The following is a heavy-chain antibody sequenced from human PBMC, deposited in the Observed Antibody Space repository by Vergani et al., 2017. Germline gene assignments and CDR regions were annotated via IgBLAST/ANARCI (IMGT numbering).Heavy chain of an antibody. V-gene: IGHV4-61*02. J-gene: IGHJ2*01. CDR1: GGSIGSGNYY. CDR2: SYTSWSS. Sequence: QVQLQESGPGLVKPSQTLSLTCTVSGGSIGSGNYYWSWIRQPAGKGLEWIVRSYTSWSSTYNPSLKSRVTISVHTSKAQFSLKLRSVTASDTAVYYCAGDPGGMAATIYAYWDFDLWGRGTLVTVSS. CDR3: AGDPGGMAATIYAYWDFDL. D-gene: IGHD5-24*01.